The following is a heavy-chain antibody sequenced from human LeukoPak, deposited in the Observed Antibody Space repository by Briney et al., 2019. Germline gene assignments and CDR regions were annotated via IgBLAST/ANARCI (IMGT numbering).Heavy chain of an antibody. V-gene: IGHV3-7*01. CDR3: AGRYLDL. CDR2: IKQDGSEM. J-gene: IGHJ2*01. Sequence: PPGGSLRLSCAASGFIVSSVYMSWVRQAPGKGLEWVANIKQDGSEMHYVDSVKGRFTISRDNAKSSLYLQMDSLRAEDTAVYYCAGRYLDLWGRGTLVTVSS. CDR1: GFIVSSVY.